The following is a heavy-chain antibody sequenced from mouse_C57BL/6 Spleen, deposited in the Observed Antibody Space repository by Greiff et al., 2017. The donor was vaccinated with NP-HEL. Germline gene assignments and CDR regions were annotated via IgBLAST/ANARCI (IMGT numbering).Heavy chain of an antibody. D-gene: IGHD2-4*01. CDR3: ARRTGDYGYAMDY. J-gene: IGHJ4*01. CDR2: INPNNGGT. CDR1: RYTFTDYY. Sequence: EVQLQQSGPELVKPGASVKISCKASRYTFTDYYMNWVKQSHGKSLEWIGDINPNNGGTSYNQKFKGKATLTVDKSSSTAYMELRSLTSEDSAVYYCARRTGDYGYAMDYWGQGTSVTVSS. V-gene: IGHV1-26*01.